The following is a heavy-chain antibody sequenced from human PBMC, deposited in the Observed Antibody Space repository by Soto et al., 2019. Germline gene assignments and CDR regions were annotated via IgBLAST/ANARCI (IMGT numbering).Heavy chain of an antibody. J-gene: IGHJ4*02. CDR3: GATNYYFDY. CDR1: GGSISSYY. CDR2: IYYIGST. V-gene: IGHV4-59*01. Sequence: QVQLQESGPGLVKPSETLSLTCTVSGGSISSYYWSWIRQPPGKGLEWIGYIYYIGSTNYNPSLKSRVTISVDTSKNQFSLKLSSVTAADTAVYYCGATNYYFDYWGQGTLVTVSS. D-gene: IGHD7-27*01.